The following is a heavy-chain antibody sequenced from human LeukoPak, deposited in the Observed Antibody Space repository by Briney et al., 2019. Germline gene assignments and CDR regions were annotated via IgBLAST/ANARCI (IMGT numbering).Heavy chain of an antibody. D-gene: IGHD2-2*01. CDR3: ARGRRYQLLKGGEDLDY. V-gene: IGHV3-33*01. J-gene: IGHJ3*01. CDR1: GFTFSSYG. Sequence: PGRSLRLSCAASGFTFSSYGMHWVRQAPGKGLEWVAVIWYDGSNKYYADSVKGRFTISRDNSKNTLYLQMNSLRAEDTAVYYCARGRRYQLLKGGEDLDYWGQGTMVTVPS. CDR2: IWYDGSNK.